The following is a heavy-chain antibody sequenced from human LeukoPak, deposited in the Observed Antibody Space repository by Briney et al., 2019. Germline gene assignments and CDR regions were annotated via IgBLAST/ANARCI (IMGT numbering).Heavy chain of an antibody. CDR2: ISSDGGRT. J-gene: IGHJ4*02. CDR3: VKDPSGNYFYFDY. D-gene: IGHD1-26*01. CDR1: GFTFSSYA. V-gene: IGHV3-64D*09. Sequence: PGGSLRLSCSASGFTFSSYAMYWVRQAPGKGLEYVSGISSDGGRTNYADSVKARFTTSRDNSKNTLYLQMTSLRAEDTAMYYCVKDPSGNYFYFDYWGQGALVTVSS.